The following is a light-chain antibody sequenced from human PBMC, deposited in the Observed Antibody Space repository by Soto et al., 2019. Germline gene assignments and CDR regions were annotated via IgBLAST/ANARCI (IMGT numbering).Light chain of an antibody. CDR1: QSISSW. CDR3: QQYNSYPYT. V-gene: IGKV1-5*03. Sequence: DIQMTQSPSTLSASVGDRVTITCRASQSISSWLAWYQQKPGKAPKLLIYKASSLESGVPSRFSGSGSGTEFSLTITSLQPDDFATYYCQQYNSYPYTFGQGTKLEIK. J-gene: IGKJ2*01. CDR2: KAS.